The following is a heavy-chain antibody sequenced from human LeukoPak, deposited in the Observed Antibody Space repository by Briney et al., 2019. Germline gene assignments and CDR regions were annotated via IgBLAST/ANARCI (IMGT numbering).Heavy chain of an antibody. D-gene: IGHD6-19*01. CDR3: ARDYVAGTGGVDY. Sequence: PGGSLRLSCAASGFTFSSYGMHWVRQAPGKGLEWVAVIWYDGSNKYYADSVKGRFTISRDNSKNTLYLQMNSLRAEDTAVYYCARDYVAGTGGVDYWGQGTLVTVSS. CDR1: GFTFSSYG. CDR2: IWYDGSNK. V-gene: IGHV3-33*01. J-gene: IGHJ4*02.